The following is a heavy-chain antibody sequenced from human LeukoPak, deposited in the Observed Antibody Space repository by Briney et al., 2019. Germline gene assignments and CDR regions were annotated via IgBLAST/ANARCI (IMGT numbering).Heavy chain of an antibody. CDR1: GASISSSSYY. CDR2: IYYSGST. CDR3: ARHRGEYSYGTGYDY. V-gene: IGHV4-39*01. J-gene: IGHJ4*02. D-gene: IGHD5-18*01. Sequence: SETLSLTCTVSGASISSSSYYWGWIRQPPGKGLEWIGTIYYSGSTYYNPSLNSRVTISVDTSKNQFSLKLSSVTAADTAVYYCARHRGEYSYGTGYDYWGQGTLVTVSS.